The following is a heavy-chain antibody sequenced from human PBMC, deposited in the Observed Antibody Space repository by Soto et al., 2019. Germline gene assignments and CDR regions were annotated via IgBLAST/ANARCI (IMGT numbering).Heavy chain of an antibody. CDR1: GFTFSRYS. CDR3: ANLQQRLYWYFDL. V-gene: IGHV3-48*01. CDR2: ISSSGNRI. Sequence: QPGGSLRLSCAASGFTFSRYSMNWVRQAPGKGLEWVSYISSSGNRIYYADSVKGRFTISRDNSKNTLYLQMNSLRAEDTAVYYCANLQQRLYWYFDLWGRGTLVTVSS. D-gene: IGHD6-25*01. J-gene: IGHJ2*01.